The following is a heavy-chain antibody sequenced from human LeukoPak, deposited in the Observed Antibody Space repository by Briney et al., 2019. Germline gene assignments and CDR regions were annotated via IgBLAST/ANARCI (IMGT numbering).Heavy chain of an antibody. CDR2: INPNSGGT. J-gene: IGHJ4*02. CDR1: RYTFTDYY. CDR3: ARGGLPDQKYSYGYDFDY. D-gene: IGHD5-18*01. Sequence: ASVKVSCKASRYTFTDYYMHWVRQAPGQGLEWMGWINPNSGGTNYAQKFQGRVTMTRDTSISIAYMELSRLRSDDTAVYYCARGGLPDQKYSYGYDFDYWGQGTLVTVSS. V-gene: IGHV1-2*02.